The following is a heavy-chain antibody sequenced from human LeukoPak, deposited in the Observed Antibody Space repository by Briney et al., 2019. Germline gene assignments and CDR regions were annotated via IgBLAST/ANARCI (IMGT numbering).Heavy chain of an antibody. J-gene: IGHJ4*02. CDR1: GGSISSYY. Sequence: SETLSLTCTVSGGSISSYYWSWIRQPPGKGLEWIGYIYYSGSTNYNPSLKSRVTISVKTSKNQFSLKLRSVTAADTAVYYCARAGVGATCSLAPSGCNFDYWGQGTLVTVSS. CDR3: ARAGVGATCSLAPSGCNFDY. V-gene: IGHV4-59*01. D-gene: IGHD1-26*01. CDR2: IYYSGST.